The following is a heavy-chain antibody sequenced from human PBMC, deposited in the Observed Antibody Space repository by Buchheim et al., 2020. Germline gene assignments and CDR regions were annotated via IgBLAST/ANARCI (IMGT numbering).Heavy chain of an antibody. D-gene: IGHD4-17*01. V-gene: IGHV3-23*01. CDR1: GFIFSSYA. CDR3: ARAGRAHGDFHYFDF. Sequence: EAQLLQSGGGLVQPGGSLRLSCAASGFIFSSYAMNWVRQAPGKGLEWVSAISSGNTYYADSVKGRFTISRDNSKNTLILQMNSLRAEDTAVYFCARAGRAHGDFHYFDFWGQGAL. CDR2: ISSGNT. J-gene: IGHJ4*02.